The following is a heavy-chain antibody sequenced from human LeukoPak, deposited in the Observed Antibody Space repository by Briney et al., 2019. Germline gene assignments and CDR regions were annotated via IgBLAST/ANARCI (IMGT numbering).Heavy chain of an antibody. CDR3: VRDQDWAFGY. Sequence: GGSLRLSCAASGFTFNTYTMNWVRQAPGKGLEWLSFINTKSKSIYYADSVKGRFTISRDNAKNSLYLQMNSLRAEDTALYYCVRDQDWAFGYWGQGTLVTVPS. J-gene: IGHJ4*02. CDR1: GFTFNTYT. CDR2: INTKSKSI. D-gene: IGHD3-9*01. V-gene: IGHV3-48*04.